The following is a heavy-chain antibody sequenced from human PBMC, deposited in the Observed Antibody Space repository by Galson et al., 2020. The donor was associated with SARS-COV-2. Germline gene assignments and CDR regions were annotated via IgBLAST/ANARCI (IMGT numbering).Heavy chain of an antibody. J-gene: IGHJ4*02. CDR3: AQGEPGYCSGGSCYSNDY. V-gene: IGHV1-69*01. CDR1: GGTFSSYA. Sequence: KISCKASGGTFSSYAISWVRQAPGQGLEWMGGIIPIFGTANYAQKFQGRVTITADESTSTAYMELNSLRSQDTAVYYCAQGEPGYCSGGSCYSNDYWGQGTLGTVSS. D-gene: IGHD2-15*01. CDR2: IIPIFGTA.